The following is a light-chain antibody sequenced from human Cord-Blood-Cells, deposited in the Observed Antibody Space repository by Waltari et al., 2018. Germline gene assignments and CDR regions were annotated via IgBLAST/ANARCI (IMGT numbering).Light chain of an antibody. CDR1: QSISSY. CDR3: QQSYSTPRT. V-gene: IGKV1-39*01. Sequence: DIQMTQSPYSLSASVGDRVTITCRASQSISSYLNWYQQKPGKAPKLLIYAASSLQSGVPSMFSGSGSGTDFTLTISSLQPEDFATYYCQQSYSTPRTFGQGTKVEIK. CDR2: AAS. J-gene: IGKJ1*01.